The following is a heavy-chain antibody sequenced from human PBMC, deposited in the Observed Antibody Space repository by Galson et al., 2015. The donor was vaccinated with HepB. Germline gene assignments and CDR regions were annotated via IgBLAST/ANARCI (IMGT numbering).Heavy chain of an antibody. D-gene: IGHD4-23*01. J-gene: IGHJ4*02. CDR1: GFTFSNAW. Sequence: SLRLSCAASGFTFSNAWMSWVRQAPGKGLEWVGRIKSKTDGGTTDYAAPVKGRFTISRDDSKNTLYLQMNSLKTEDTAVYYCTWGTTVVQNGAYFDYWGQGTLVTVSS. V-gene: IGHV3-15*01. CDR3: TWGTTVVQNGAYFDY. CDR2: IKSKTDGGTT.